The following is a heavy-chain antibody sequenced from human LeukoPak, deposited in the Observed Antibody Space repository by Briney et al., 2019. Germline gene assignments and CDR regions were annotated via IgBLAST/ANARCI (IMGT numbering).Heavy chain of an antibody. CDR1: GGSISSGGYS. V-gene: IGHV4-30-4*07. CDR2: IYYSGST. J-gene: IGHJ6*04. CDR3: ARVSGGVPDV. D-gene: IGHD1-26*01. Sequence: SETLSLTCTVSGGSISSGGYSWSWIRQPPGKGLEWIGYIYYSGSTYYNPSLKSRVTISVGTSKNQFSLKLSSVTAADTAVYYCARVSGGVPDVWGKGTTVTVSS.